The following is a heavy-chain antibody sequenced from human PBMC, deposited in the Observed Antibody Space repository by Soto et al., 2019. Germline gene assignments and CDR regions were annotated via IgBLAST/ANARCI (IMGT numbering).Heavy chain of an antibody. D-gene: IGHD4-17*01. Sequence: QVQLVESGGGVVQPGTSLRLSCAASGFTFSRYGMHRVRQAPGKGLGWGAIIWYDGSNKNYADYIKGRFTISRDNSKNTLYLQINSVRAEDTAVYYCASVNGDYVVDDGGQRTLFTVCS. J-gene: IGHJ4*02. V-gene: IGHV3-33*01. CDR2: IWYDGSNK. CDR3: ASVNGDYVVDD. CDR1: GFTFSRYG.